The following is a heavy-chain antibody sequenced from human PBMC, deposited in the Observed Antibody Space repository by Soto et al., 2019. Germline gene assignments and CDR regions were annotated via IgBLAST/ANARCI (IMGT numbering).Heavy chain of an antibody. Sequence: QVQLVQSGAEVKKPGASVKVSCKASGYTFTSYGISWVRQAPGQGLEWMGWISAYNGNTNYAQKLQGRVTMTTDTSTSTADMELRSLRSEDTAVYYCARDRRYYDILTGYFRPQYCFGHWGQGTLVTGSS. CDR1: GYTFTSYG. V-gene: IGHV1-18*01. D-gene: IGHD3-9*01. J-gene: IGHJ4*02. CDR2: ISAYNGNT. CDR3: ARDRRYYDILTGYFRPQYCFGH.